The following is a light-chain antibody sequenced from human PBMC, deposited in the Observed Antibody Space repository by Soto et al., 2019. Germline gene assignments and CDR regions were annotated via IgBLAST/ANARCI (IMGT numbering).Light chain of an antibody. CDR1: QSASSY. J-gene: IGKJ4*01. CDR2: DAS. Sequence: EIVLTQSPATLSLSPGGRATLSCRASQSASSYLAWYQQKPGQAPRLLIYDASNRATGIPARFSGSGSGTDFTLTISSLEPEDFAVYYCQQRSNWPPGRLTFGGGTKVDIK. CDR3: QQRSNWPPGRLT. V-gene: IGKV3-11*01.